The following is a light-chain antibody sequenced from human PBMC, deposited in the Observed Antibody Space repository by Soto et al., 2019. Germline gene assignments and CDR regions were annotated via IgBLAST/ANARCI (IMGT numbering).Light chain of an antibody. Sequence: IILTQSPGTLSLSPGERVTLSCKASQTINNNYVAWYQQRPGRAPRLLVYGASARATSIPDRFRGSGAGTDFTLTISRLEPEDFAVYYCQHHGDLIGFGGGTKV. J-gene: IGKJ4*01. CDR3: QHHGDLIG. CDR1: QTINNNY. CDR2: GAS. V-gene: IGKV3-20*01.